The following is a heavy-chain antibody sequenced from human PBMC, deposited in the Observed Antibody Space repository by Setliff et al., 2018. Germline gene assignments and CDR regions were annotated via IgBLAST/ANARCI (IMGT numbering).Heavy chain of an antibody. V-gene: IGHV3-23*01. CDR2: ISGSGGST. Sequence: GGSLRLSCAASGFTFSSYAMSWVRQAPGEGLEWVSAISGSGGSTYYADSVKGRFTISRDNPKNTLYLQMNSLRAEDTAVYYCARLGPIVTHTTYDYWGQGTLVTVSS. CDR1: GFTFSSYA. J-gene: IGHJ4*02. D-gene: IGHD3-9*01. CDR3: ARLGPIVTHTTYDY.